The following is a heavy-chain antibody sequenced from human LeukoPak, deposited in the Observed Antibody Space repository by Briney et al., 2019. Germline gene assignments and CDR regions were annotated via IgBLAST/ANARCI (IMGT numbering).Heavy chain of an antibody. J-gene: IGHJ4*02. Sequence: SVKVFRKASGGTLSSYAISWVRQAPGQGLEWMGRIIPIFGTANYAQKFQGRVTITTDECTSTACMELSSLRSEDTAVYYCARDLGFSDYWGQGTLVTVSS. CDR2: IIPIFGTA. CDR1: GGTLSSYA. V-gene: IGHV1-69*05. CDR3: ARDLGFSDY. D-gene: IGHD3-16*01.